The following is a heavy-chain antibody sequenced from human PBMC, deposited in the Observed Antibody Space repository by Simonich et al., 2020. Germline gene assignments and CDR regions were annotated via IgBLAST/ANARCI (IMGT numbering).Heavy chain of an antibody. CDR1: GYTFPGDY. J-gene: IGHJ4*02. D-gene: IGHD3-10*01. Sequence: QVQLVQSGAEVKKPGASAKVSCKASGYTFPGDYMHWVRQAPGQGLEWRGWINPNDSDTNYAQKFQGRVTRTRDTATSTAYIELSRLRSDATAVYYCASASYGSGSYYDYWGQGTLVTVSS. CDR2: INPNDSDT. V-gene: IGHV1-2*02. CDR3: ASASYGSGSYYDY.